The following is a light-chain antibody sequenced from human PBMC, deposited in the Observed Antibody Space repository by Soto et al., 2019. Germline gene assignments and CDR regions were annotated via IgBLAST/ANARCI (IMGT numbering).Light chain of an antibody. CDR2: GAS. CDR3: QQYNNWLLLT. J-gene: IGKJ4*01. V-gene: IGKV3-15*01. CDR1: QSVSSN. Sequence: EIVMTQSPATLSVSPGERATLSCRASQSVSSNLAWYQQKPGQAPRLLIYGASTRATGIPARFSGSGSETEFTLTISSLQSEDFAVYYCQQYNNWLLLTLGGGTKVEIK.